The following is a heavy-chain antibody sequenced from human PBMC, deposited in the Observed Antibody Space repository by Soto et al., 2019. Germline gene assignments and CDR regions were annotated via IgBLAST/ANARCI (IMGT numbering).Heavy chain of an antibody. Sequence: ASVKVSCKASGYTFTGYYMHWVRQAPGQGLEWMGWINPNSGGTNYAQKFQGWVTMTRDTSISTAYMELSRLRSDDTAVYYCARAESRGIVGATYWFDPWGQGTLVTVSS. CDR2: INPNSGGT. V-gene: IGHV1-2*04. J-gene: IGHJ5*02. CDR1: GYTFTGYY. D-gene: IGHD1-26*01. CDR3: ARAESRGIVGATYWFDP.